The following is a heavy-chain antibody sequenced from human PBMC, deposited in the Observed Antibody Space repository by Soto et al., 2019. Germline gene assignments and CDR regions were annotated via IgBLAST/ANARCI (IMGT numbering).Heavy chain of an antibody. CDR3: AYNSRSGIVAFDT. CDR2: IHPDGSAK. D-gene: IGHD1-1*01. J-gene: IGHJ3*02. V-gene: IGHV3-7*01. CDR1: GFTFRSYW. Sequence: EVQLVESGGGLVQPGGSLRLSCAASGFTFRSYWMTWVRQAAGKGLEWVAYIHPDGSAKYYVDPVKGRLTISRDNAKNSLYLQMSSLTAGDTAVYYCAYNSRSGIVAFDTWGQGTMVTVSP.